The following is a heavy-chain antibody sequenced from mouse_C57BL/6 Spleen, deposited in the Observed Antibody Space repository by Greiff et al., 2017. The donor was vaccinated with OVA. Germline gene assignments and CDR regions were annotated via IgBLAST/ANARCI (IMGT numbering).Heavy chain of an antibody. CDR2: ISSGSSTI. CDR1: GFTFSDYG. J-gene: IGHJ4*01. CDR3: ARLRLYAMDY. Sequence: EVHLVESGGGLVKPGGSLKLSCAASGFTFSDYGMHWVRQAPEKGLEWVAYISSGSSTIYYADTVKGRFTISRDNAKNTLFLQMTSLRSEDTAMYYCARLRLYAMDYWGQGTSVTVSS. V-gene: IGHV5-17*01. D-gene: IGHD2-12*01.